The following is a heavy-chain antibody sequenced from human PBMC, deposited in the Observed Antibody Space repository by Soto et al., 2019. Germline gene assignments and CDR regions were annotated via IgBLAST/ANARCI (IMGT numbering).Heavy chain of an antibody. D-gene: IGHD2-15*01. CDR3: ARTIGYCSGGSCYHWFDP. J-gene: IGHJ5*02. CDR1: GGTISSYY. Sequence: KPSETLSLTCTVSGGTISSYYWSWIRQPPGKGLEWIGYIYYSGSTNYNPSLKSRVTISVDTSKNQFSLKLSSVTAADTAVYYCARTIGYCSGGSCYHWFDPWGQGTLVTVSS. V-gene: IGHV4-59*08. CDR2: IYYSGST.